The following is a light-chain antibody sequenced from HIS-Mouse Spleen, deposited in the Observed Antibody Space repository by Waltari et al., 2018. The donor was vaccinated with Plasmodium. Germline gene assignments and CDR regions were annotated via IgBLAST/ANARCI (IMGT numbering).Light chain of an antibody. CDR2: KAS. CDR3: QQYNSYSYT. Sequence: DIQMTQSPSTLSESVGDRVTIPCRASQSISSWLAWYQQKPGEAPKLLIYKASSLESGVPSRFSGSGSWTEFTLTISSLQPDDFATYYCQQYNSYSYTFGQGTKLEIK. V-gene: IGKV1-5*03. J-gene: IGKJ2*01. CDR1: QSISSW.